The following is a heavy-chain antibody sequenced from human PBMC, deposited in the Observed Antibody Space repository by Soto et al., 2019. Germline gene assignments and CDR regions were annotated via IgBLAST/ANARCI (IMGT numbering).Heavy chain of an antibody. Sequence: QVQLQQWGAGLLKPSETLSLTCAVYGGSFSGYYWSWIRQPPGKGLEWIGEINHSGTTNYNPSLKSRVTXSXDXXKNQFSLKLSSVTAADTAVYYCARGMAVAGHYFDSWGQGTLVTVSS. D-gene: IGHD6-19*01. V-gene: IGHV4-34*01. CDR1: GGSFSGYY. CDR2: INHSGTT. J-gene: IGHJ4*02. CDR3: ARGMAVAGHYFDS.